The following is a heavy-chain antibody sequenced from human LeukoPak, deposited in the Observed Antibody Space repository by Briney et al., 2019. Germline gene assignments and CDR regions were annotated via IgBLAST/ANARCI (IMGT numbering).Heavy chain of an antibody. V-gene: IGHV1-2*02. Sequence: ASVKVSCKASGYTFTGYYMHWVRQAHGQGLEGMGWINPNSGGTNYAQKFQGRVTMTRDTSISTAYMELSRLRSDDTAVYYCARDFFMITFGGVINDAFDIWGQGTMVTVSS. J-gene: IGHJ3*02. D-gene: IGHD3-16*01. CDR2: INPNSGGT. CDR1: GYTFTGYY. CDR3: ARDFFMITFGGVINDAFDI.